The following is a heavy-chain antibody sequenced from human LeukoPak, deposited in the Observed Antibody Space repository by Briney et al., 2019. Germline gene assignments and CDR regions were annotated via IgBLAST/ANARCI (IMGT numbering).Heavy chain of an antibody. CDR1: GGTLSSYS. D-gene: IGHD3-22*01. V-gene: IGHV1-2*02. J-gene: IGHJ4*02. Sequence: GASVKVSCKASGGTLSSYSISWVRQAPGQGLEWMGWINPNSGGTNYAQKFQGGVTMTRDMSISTAYMELSRLRSDDTAVYYCARVLSIVVAEYYFDYWGQGTLVTVSS. CDR3: ARVLSIVVAEYYFDY. CDR2: INPNSGGT.